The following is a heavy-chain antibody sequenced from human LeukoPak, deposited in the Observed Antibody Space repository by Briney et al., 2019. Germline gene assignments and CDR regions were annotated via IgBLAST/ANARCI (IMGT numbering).Heavy chain of an antibody. CDR2: ISGDGDIT. CDR1: GFTFDDYA. J-gene: IGHJ4*02. D-gene: IGHD3-22*01. Sequence: PGRSLRLSCAASGFTFDDYAMHWVRQAPGKGLEWVSLISGDGDITYYTDSVKGRFTISRDNRKNSLYLQMSSLRTEDTALYYCAKEPHYYDSSGYYWGQGTLVTVSS. V-gene: IGHV3-43*02. CDR3: AKEPHYYDSSGYY.